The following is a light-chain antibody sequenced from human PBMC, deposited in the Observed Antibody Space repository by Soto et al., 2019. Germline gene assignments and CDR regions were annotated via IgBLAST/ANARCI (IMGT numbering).Light chain of an antibody. Sequence: QSVLTQPASVSGSPGQSITISCTGTSSDVDNGYDSVSWYQQHPGKAPKIILYEVTNRSSGVSSRLSGSKSGNTASLTIYRVKDEGEADYESSSYTVSAAGGLVGTGTKLTVL. CDR1: SSDVDNGYDS. J-gene: IGLJ1*01. CDR2: EVT. CDR3: SSYTVSAAGGL. V-gene: IGLV2-14*01.